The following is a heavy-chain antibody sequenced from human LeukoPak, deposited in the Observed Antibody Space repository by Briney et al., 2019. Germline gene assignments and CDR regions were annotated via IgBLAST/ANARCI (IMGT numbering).Heavy chain of an antibody. CDR3: ARVGRSGYYDFDY. V-gene: IGHV3-20*04. CDR1: GFTFDDYG. CDR2: INWNGGST. Sequence: GGSLRFSCAASGFTFDDYGMSWVRQAPGKGLEWVSGINWNGGSTGYGDSVKGRFTISRDNAKNSLYLQMNSLRAEDTALYYCARVGRSGYYDFDYWGQGTLVTVSS. J-gene: IGHJ4*02. D-gene: IGHD3-22*01.